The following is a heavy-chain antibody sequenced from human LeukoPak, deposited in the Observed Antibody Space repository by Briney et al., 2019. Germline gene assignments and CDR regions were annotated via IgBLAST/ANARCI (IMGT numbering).Heavy chain of an antibody. CDR2: IWYDGTNK. D-gene: IGHD3-22*01. CDR1: GFTFSSYG. V-gene: IGHV3-33*01. J-gene: IGHJ4*02. CDR3: VRVDSNGYYWTFEY. Sequence: PGGSLRLSCAASGFTFSSYGMHWVRQAPGKGLEWVAVIWYDGTNKYYADSVKGRFTISRDNSKNTLYLQMNSLRAEDTAVYYCVRVDSNGYYWTFEYWGQGTLVTVSS.